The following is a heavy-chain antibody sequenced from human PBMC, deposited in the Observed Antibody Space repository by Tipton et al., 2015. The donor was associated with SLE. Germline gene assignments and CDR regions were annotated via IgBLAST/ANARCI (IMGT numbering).Heavy chain of an antibody. J-gene: IGHJ5*02. V-gene: IGHV4-39*07. CDR3: AREDSSSWFYTRFDP. CDR1: GDSISSSSYY. D-gene: IGHD2-2*02. CDR2: VFYSGNT. Sequence: TLSLTCTVSGDSISSSSYYWGWIRQPPGKGLEWIGSVFYSGNTYYNESLQSRVTISIDTSKNHFSLKLYSVTAAATAVYYCAREDSSSWFYTRFDPWGQGTLVTVSS.